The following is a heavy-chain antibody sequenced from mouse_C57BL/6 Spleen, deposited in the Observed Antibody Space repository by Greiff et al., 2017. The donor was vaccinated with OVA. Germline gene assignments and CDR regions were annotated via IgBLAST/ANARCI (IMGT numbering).Heavy chain of an antibody. J-gene: IGHJ2*01. CDR2: ISSGGSDT. Sequence: EVQLMESGGDLVKPGGSLKLSCAASGFTFSSYGMSWVRQTPDKRLEWVATISSGGSDTYYPDSVKGRFTISRDNAKNTLYLQMSSLKSEDTAMYSCVRHGGTTVKGVSYFDYWGQGTTLTVSS. CDR3: VRHGGTTVKGVSYFDY. D-gene: IGHD1-1*01. V-gene: IGHV5-6*01. CDR1: GFTFSSYG.